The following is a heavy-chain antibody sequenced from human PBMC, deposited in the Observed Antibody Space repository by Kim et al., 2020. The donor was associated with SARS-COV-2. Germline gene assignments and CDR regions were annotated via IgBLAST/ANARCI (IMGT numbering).Heavy chain of an antibody. Sequence: GGSLRLSCAASGFTLSGSTVHWVRQASGKGLEWVGRIRSKANSYATAYAASVKNRFTISRDDSKNTAYLQMNSLKTEDTAVYYCTRVNPIAGGWYDAFDIWGQGTMGTGPS. V-gene: IGHV3-73*01. CDR2: IRSKANSYAT. CDR1: GFTLSGST. CDR3: TRVNPIAGGWYDAFDI. D-gene: IGHD6-19*01. J-gene: IGHJ3*02.